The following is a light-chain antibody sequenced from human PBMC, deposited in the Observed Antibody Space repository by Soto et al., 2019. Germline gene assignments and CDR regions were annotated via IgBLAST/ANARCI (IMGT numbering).Light chain of an antibody. CDR1: QSISSW. V-gene: IGKV1-5*01. CDR2: DAS. J-gene: IGKJ2*01. Sequence: DIQMTQSPSTLSASVGARVTITCRASQSISSWLAWYQQKPGKAPKVLIYDASSLESGVPSRFSGSGSGTEFTLTISSLQPDDFVTYYCQQYNSYSSFTFGQGTKLEIK. CDR3: QQYNSYSSFT.